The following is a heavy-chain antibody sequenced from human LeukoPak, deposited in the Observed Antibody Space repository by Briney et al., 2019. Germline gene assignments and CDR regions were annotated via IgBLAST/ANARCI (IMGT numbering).Heavy chain of an antibody. CDR1: GFTVSSNY. V-gene: IGHV3-53*01. Sequence: GGSLRLSCAASGFTVSSNYMSWVRQAPGKGLEWVSVIYSGGSTYYADSVKRRFTTSRDNSKNTLYLQMNSMSAEDRAVYYCASVTGALWFYYYMDLWDKGPTVTLSS. CDR2: IYSGGST. J-gene: IGHJ6*03. CDR3: ASVTGALWFYYYMDL. D-gene: IGHD2-21*01.